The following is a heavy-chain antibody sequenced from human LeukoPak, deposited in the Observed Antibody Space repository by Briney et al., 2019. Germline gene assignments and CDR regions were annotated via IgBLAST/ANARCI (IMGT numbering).Heavy chain of an antibody. V-gene: IGHV3-30-3*01. J-gene: IGHJ4*02. CDR3: ARIHRYCSGGACYVLDN. CDR2: ISYDGSNK. Sequence: PGGSLRLSCAASGFTFSSYAMHWVRQAPGKGLEWVAVISYDGSNKYYADSVKGRFTISRDNSKNTLYLQMNSLRAEDTAVYYCARIHRYCSGGACYVLDNWGQGTLVAVSS. CDR1: GFTFSSYA. D-gene: IGHD2-15*01.